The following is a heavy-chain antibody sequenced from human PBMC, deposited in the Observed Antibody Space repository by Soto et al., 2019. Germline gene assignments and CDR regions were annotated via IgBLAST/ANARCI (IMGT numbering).Heavy chain of an antibody. CDR2: IKSKTDGGTT. CDR3: TTDSYSTIIIVRFDY. V-gene: IGHV3-15*07. CDR1: GFTFSNAW. J-gene: IGHJ4*01. Sequence: LGGSLRLSCAASGFTFSNAWINWVRQAPGKELEWVGRIKSKTDGGTTDYAEPVKGRFAISRDDSNNMVYLQMNSLKIEDTAVYYCTTDSYSTIIIVRFDYWGHGTLVTVSS. D-gene: IGHD3-22*01.